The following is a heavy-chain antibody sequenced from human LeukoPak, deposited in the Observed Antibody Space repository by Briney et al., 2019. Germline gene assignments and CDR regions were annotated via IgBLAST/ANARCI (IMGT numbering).Heavy chain of an antibody. Sequence: PSETLSLTCTVSGGSISSYYWSWIRQPPGKGLEWIGYIYYSGSTNYNPSLKSRVTISVDTSKNQFSLKLSSVTAADTAVYYCARGGQLWSPLRYWGQGTLVTVSS. J-gene: IGHJ4*02. D-gene: IGHD5-18*01. V-gene: IGHV4-59*12. CDR3: ARGGQLWSPLRY. CDR1: GGSISSYY. CDR2: IYYSGST.